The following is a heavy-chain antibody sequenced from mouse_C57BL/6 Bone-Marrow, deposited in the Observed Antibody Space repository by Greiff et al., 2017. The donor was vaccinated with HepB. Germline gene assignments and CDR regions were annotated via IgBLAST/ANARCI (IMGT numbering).Heavy chain of an antibody. Sequence: VQLQQSGPELVKPGASVKISCKASGYSFTDYNMNWVKQSNGKSLEWIGVIKPNYGTTSYNQKFKGKATLTVDQSSSTAYMQLNSLTSEDSAVYYGTREGDYSNYEAWFAYWGQGTLVTVSA. CDR2: IKPNYGTT. CDR3: TREGDYSNYEAWFAY. J-gene: IGHJ3*01. CDR1: GYSFTDYN. D-gene: IGHD2-5*01. V-gene: IGHV1-39*01.